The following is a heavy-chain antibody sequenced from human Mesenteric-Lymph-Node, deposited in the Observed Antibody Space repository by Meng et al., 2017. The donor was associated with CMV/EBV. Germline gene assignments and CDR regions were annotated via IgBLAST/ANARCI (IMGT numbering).Heavy chain of an antibody. CDR3: ARVEGAGG. CDR2: INWNGGRA. V-gene: IGHV3-20*04. Sequence: GGSLRLSCAASGFTFDDYGMSWVRQVPGKGLEWVSGINWNGGRAGYADSVKGRFIISRDNATNFVYLQMNNLRVEDTAFYYCARVEGAGGWGQGTLVTVSS. J-gene: IGHJ4*02. CDR1: GFTFDDYG. D-gene: IGHD1-26*01.